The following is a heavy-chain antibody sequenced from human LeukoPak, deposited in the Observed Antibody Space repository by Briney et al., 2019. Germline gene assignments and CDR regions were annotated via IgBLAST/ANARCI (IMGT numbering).Heavy chain of an antibody. D-gene: IGHD6-13*01. J-gene: IGHJ4*02. CDR2: ITGNGVST. CDR1: GFTFNTYT. V-gene: IGHV3-23*01. CDR3: AKGLHSSSWYSDS. Sequence: GGSLRLSCAASGFTFNTYTMNWVRLVPGKGLEWVSLITGNGVSTYYADSVKGRFTISRDNSKNTLYLQMNSLRAEDTAVYYCAKGLHSSSWYSDSWDQGTLVTVSS.